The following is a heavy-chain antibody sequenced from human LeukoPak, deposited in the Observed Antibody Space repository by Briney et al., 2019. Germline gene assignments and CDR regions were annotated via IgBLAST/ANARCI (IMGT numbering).Heavy chain of an antibody. D-gene: IGHD2-15*01. V-gene: IGHV1-46*01. CDR3: ATTYCSGGSCSLHRDYYYMDV. J-gene: IGHJ6*03. CDR1: GYTFTSYY. CDR2: INPSSGST. Sequence: ASVKVSCKASGYTFTSYYMHWVRQAPGQGLEWMGIINPSSGSTSYAQKFQGRVTMTRDTSTSTVYMELSSLRSEDTAVYYCATTYCSGGSCSLHRDYYYMDVWGKGTTVTISS.